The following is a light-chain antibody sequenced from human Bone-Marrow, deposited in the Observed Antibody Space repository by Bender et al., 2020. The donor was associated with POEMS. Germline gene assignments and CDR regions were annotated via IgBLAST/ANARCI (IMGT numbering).Light chain of an antibody. V-gene: IGLV2-23*02. J-gene: IGLJ1*01. CDR3: CSYAGFSTFV. Sequence: QSALTQPASVSGSPGQWITISCTGISSDVGRPNFVSWYQHHPGKAPKLIIYDFINRPSGVSSRFSASRSGNTASLTISRIQAEDEADYYCCSYAGFSTFVFGTGTQVTVL. CDR2: DFI. CDR1: SSDVGRPNF.